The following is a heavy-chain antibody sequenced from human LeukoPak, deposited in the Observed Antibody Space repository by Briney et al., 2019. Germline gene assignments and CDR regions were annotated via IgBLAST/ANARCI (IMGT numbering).Heavy chain of an antibody. J-gene: IGHJ6*02. CDR3: ARDPVGGWHIYYYYGMDV. CDR2: IYTSGST. D-gene: IGHD6-19*01. CDR1: GGSISSYY. V-gene: IGHV4-4*07. Sequence: SETLSLTCTVSGGSISSYYWSWIRQPAGKGLEWIGRIYTSGSTNYNPSLKSRVTMSVDTSKNQFSLKLSSVTAADTAVYYCARDPVGGWHIYYYYGMDVWGQGTTVTVSS.